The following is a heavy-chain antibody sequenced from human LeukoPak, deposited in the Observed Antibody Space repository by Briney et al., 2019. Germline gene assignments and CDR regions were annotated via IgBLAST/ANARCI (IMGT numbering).Heavy chain of an antibody. Sequence: SETLSLTCTVSGGPISSRSYYWGWIRQPPGKGVEWIGRIYYSGITYYNPSLKSRVTICVDTSNNQFSLKLSSVTAEDRVVFYCARMGELLGLVSDYCGQGNLGTDSS. CDR2: IYYSGIT. J-gene: IGHJ4*02. CDR1: GGPISSRSYY. V-gene: IGHV4-39*01. CDR3: ARMGELLGLVSDY. D-gene: IGHD1-26*01.